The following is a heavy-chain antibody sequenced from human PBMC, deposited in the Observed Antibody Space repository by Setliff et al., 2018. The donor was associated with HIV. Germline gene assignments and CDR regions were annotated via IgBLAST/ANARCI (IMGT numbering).Heavy chain of an antibody. CDR3: ARVMEDCINGNCYAFDY. CDR1: GFTFSSYW. D-gene: IGHD2-15*01. V-gene: IGHV3-20*04. CDR2: ISWNSGGGT. Sequence: PGGSLRLSCAASGFTFSSYWMSWVRQAPGKGLEWVSGISWNSGGGTGYADSVKGRFTISRDNSKNSLYLQMNSLRAEDTAVYYCARVMEDCINGNCYAFDYWGQGTLVTVSS. J-gene: IGHJ4*02.